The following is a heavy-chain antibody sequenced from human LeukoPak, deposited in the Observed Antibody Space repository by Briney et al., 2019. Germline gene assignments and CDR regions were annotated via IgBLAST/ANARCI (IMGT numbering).Heavy chain of an antibody. CDR3: ARDLATFLEWSTYYFDY. J-gene: IGHJ4*02. CDR2: ISSSSSYI. D-gene: IGHD3-3*01. CDR1: GFTFSSYA. Sequence: PGGSLRLSCAASGFTFSSYAMHWVRQAPGKGLEWVSSISSSSSYIYYADSVKGRFTISRDNAKNSLYLQMNSLRAEDTAVYYCARDLATFLEWSTYYFDYWGQGTLVTVSS. V-gene: IGHV3-21*01.